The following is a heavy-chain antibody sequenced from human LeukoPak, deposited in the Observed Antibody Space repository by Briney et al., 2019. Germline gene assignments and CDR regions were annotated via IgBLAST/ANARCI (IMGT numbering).Heavy chain of an antibody. CDR1: GYTFTGYY. V-gene: IGHV1-2*02. CDR3: ARVEQGSSWYHYYYGMDV. CDR2: INPNSGGT. J-gene: IGHJ6*02. Sequence: ASVKVSCKASGYTFTGYYMHWVQQAPGQGLEWMGWINPNSGGTNYAQKFQGRVTMTRDTSISTAYMELSRLRSDDTAVYYCARVEQGSSWYHYYYGMDVWGQGTTVTVSS. D-gene: IGHD6-13*01.